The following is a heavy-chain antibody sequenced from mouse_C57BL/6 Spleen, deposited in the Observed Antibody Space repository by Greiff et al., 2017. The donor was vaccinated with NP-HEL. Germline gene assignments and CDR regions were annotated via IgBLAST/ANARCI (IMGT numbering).Heavy chain of an antibody. CDR3: ARSGGYGSWFAY. J-gene: IGHJ3*01. V-gene: IGHV1-69*01. D-gene: IGHD2-2*01. Sequence: QVQLQQPGAELVMPGASVTLSCKASGYTFTSYWMHWVKQRPGQGLEWIGEIDPSDSYTNYTPKFKGKSTLTVDKSSSTAYMQLSSLTSEYAAVYYCARSGGYGSWFAYWGQGTLVTVSA. CDR2: IDPSDSYT. CDR1: GYTFTSYW.